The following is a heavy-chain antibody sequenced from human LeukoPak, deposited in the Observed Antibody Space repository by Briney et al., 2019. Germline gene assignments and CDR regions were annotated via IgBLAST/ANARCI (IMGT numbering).Heavy chain of an antibody. CDR3: ARRPYSSNAFDI. D-gene: IGHD6-19*01. CDR1: GFTFSSYW. Sequence: GGSLRLSCAASGFTFSSYWMHWVRQAPGKGLVWVSRINSDGSSTSYADSVKGRLTISRDNAKNTLYLQMNSLRAEDTAVYYCARRPYSSNAFDIWGQGTMVTVSS. CDR2: INSDGSST. V-gene: IGHV3-74*01. J-gene: IGHJ3*02.